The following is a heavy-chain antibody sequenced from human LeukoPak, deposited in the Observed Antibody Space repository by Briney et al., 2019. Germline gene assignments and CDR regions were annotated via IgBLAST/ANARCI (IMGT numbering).Heavy chain of an antibody. CDR1: GGTFSSYA. CDR2: IIPILGIA. J-gene: IGHJ5*02. CDR3: ARATLLAEGFDP. D-gene: IGHD1-1*01. Sequence: PVKVTCKASGGTFSSYAISWVRQAPGQGLEWMGRIIPILGIANYAQKFQGRVTITADKSTSTAYMELSSLRSEDTAVYYCARATLLAEGFDPWGQGTLVTVSS. V-gene: IGHV1-69*04.